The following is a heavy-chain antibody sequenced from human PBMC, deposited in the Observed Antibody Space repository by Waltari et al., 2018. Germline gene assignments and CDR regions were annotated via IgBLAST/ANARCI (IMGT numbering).Heavy chain of an antibody. CDR3: ARKWELLNAFDI. V-gene: IGHV4-38-2*02. Sequence: QVQLQESGPGLVKPSETLSLTCTVSGYSISSGYYWGWIRQPPGKGLEWIGSIYHSGSTYYNPSLKSRVTISVDTSKNQFSLKLSSVTAADTAVDYCARKWELLNAFDIWGQGTMVTVSS. CDR1: GYSISSGYY. CDR2: IYHSGST. D-gene: IGHD1-26*01. J-gene: IGHJ3*02.